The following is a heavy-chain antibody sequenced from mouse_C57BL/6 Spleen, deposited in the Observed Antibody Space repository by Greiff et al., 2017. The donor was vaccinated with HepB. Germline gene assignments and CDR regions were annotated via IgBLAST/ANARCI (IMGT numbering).Heavy chain of an antibody. J-gene: IGHJ1*03. D-gene: IGHD1-1*01. CDR3: TSAVVARYFDV. V-gene: IGHV1-15*01. CDR2: IDPETGGT. Sequence: QVQLQQSGAELVRPGASVTLSCKASGYTFTDYEMHWVKQTPVHGLEWIGAIDPETGGTAYNQKFKGKAILTADKSSSTAYMELRSLTSEDSAVYYCTSAVVARYFDVWGTGTTVIVSS. CDR1: GYTFTDYE.